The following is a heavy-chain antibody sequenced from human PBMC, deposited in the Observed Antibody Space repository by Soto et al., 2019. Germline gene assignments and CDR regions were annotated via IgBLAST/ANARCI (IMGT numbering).Heavy chain of an antibody. V-gene: IGHV1-18*01. CDR3: ARTGFYYYGSGSPVAVDY. J-gene: IGHJ4*02. Sequence: ASVKVSCKASGYTFTSYAMHWVRQAPGQGLEWMGWISAYNGNTNYAQKLQGRVTMTTDTSTSTAYMELRSLRSDDTAVYYCARTGFYYYGSGSPVAVDYWGQGTLVTVSS. CDR1: GYTFTSYA. D-gene: IGHD3-10*01. CDR2: ISAYNGNT.